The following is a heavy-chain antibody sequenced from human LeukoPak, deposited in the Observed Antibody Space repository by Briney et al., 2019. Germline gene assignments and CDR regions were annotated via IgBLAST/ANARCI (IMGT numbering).Heavy chain of an antibody. CDR3: ARVRGVYCSSTSCYHFDY. CDR1: GYTFTSYD. D-gene: IGHD2-2*01. J-gene: IGHJ4*02. Sequence: ASVKVSCKASGYTFTSYDINWVRQATGQRLEWMGWMNPNSGNTGYAQKFQGRVTMTRDTSTTTAYMELSRLRSDDTAVYYCARVRGVYCSSTSCYHFDYWGQGTLVTVSS. V-gene: IGHV1-8*01. CDR2: MNPNSGNT.